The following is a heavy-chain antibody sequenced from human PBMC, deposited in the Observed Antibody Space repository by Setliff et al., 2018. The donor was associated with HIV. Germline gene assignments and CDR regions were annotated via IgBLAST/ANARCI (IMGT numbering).Heavy chain of an antibody. D-gene: IGHD1-1*01. V-gene: IGHV3-15*07. J-gene: IGHJ4*02. Sequence: GGSLRLSCAASGFSFSNAWMDWVRQAPGKGLEWVGRGYTRTDGGTTDYAAPVKGRFAISRDDSKNTLYLQVNSLKTEDTAVYYCASARIPTGGTSTSFDYWGQGTQVTVSS. CDR2: GYTRTDGGTT. CDR1: GFSFSNAW. CDR3: ASARIPTGGTSTSFDY.